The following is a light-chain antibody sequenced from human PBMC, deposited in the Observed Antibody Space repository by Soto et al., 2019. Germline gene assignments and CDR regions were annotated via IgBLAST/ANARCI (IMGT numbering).Light chain of an antibody. V-gene: IGLV1-44*01. Sequence: QSVLTQPPSASGTPGQRVTISCSGSSSNIGSNTVNWYQQLPGTAPILLIYSNNQRPSGVPDRFSGSKSGTSASLAISGLQSEDEADYYCAAWDDSLNVLYVFGTGTKLTVL. CDR2: SNN. CDR3: AAWDDSLNVLYV. CDR1: SSNIGSNT. J-gene: IGLJ1*01.